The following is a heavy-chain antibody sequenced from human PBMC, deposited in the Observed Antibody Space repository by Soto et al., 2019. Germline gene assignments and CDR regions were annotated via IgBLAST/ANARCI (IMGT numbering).Heavy chain of an antibody. CDR1: GGFISGTIYY. V-gene: IGHV4-39*01. CDR3: ARPRVLAAYFHH. Sequence: QMQLQESGPGLVKPSETLSLTCTVSGGFISGTIYYWGWIRLLPGKGREWIGSIYYTGSTYHNWSIKSRVTMSVDTSKNQYPLKLSSVTAADTAVYYGARPRVLAAYFHHWGQGTLVTVSS. J-gene: IGHJ1*01. CDR2: IYYTGST.